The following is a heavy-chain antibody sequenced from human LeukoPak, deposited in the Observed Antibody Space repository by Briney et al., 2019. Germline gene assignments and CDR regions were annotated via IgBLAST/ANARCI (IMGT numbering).Heavy chain of an antibody. CDR3: ARAQSAGLDV. V-gene: IGHV3-53*01. CDR1: GFTVGSNY. CDR2: IYSGGSS. D-gene: IGHD1-14*01. J-gene: IGHJ6*04. Sequence: GGSLRLSCAASGFTVGSNYMTWVRQAPGKGLEWLSVIYSGGSSYYTDSLKGRFTISRDNSKNTLYLQMNSLRVDDTAVYYCARAQSAGLDVWGTGTTVTVSS.